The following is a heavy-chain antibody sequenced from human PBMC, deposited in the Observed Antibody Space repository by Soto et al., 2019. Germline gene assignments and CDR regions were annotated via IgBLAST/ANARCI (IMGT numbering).Heavy chain of an antibody. V-gene: IGHV3-23*01. J-gene: IGHJ6*02. D-gene: IGHD3-3*01. CDR3: PRGGGKYYDFWSGESSYGMDV. Sequence: GGSLRLSCAASGFTFSAYAMSWVRQAPVKGLEWVSAITGSGAGTYYADSVRGRFTISRDNSKNTLYLQMNSLRAEDTAVYYCPRGGGKYYDFWSGESSYGMDVWGQGTTVTVSS. CDR1: GFTFSAYA. CDR2: ITGSGAGT.